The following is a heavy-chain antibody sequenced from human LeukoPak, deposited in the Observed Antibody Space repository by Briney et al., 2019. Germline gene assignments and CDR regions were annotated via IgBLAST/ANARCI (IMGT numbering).Heavy chain of an antibody. CDR3: ARDPGYSYGYLRYWYFDL. V-gene: IGHV4-34*01. CDR2: INHSGST. J-gene: IGHJ2*01. CDR1: GGSFSGYY. Sequence: SETLSLTCAVYGGSFSGYYWGWIRQPPGKGQEWIGEINHSGSTNYNPSLKSRVTISVDTSKNQFSLKLSSVTAADTAVYYCARDPGYSYGYLRYWYFDLWGRGTLVTVSS. D-gene: IGHD5-18*01.